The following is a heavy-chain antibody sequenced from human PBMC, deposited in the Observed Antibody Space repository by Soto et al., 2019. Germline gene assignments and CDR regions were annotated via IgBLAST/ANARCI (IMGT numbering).Heavy chain of an antibody. D-gene: IGHD6-13*01. CDR2: IIPIFGTA. J-gene: IGHJ6*02. CDR1: GGTFSRYA. V-gene: IGHV1-69*13. Sequence: SVKLSCKASGGTFSRYAISWVRQAPGQGLEWMGGIIPIFGTANYAQKFKGRVTITADESKRTAYMERSSRRSEDTAVYYCARPKSSSWSDYSYYGMDVWGQGTTVTVSS. CDR3: ARPKSSSWSDYSYYGMDV.